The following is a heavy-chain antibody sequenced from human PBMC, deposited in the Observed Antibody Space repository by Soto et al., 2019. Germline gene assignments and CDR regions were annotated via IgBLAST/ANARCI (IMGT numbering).Heavy chain of an antibody. D-gene: IGHD3-10*01. V-gene: IGHV1-8*01. CDR1: GYTFTSYD. Sequence: ASVKVSCKASGYTFTSYDINWVRQATGQGLEWMGWMNADSGNTGYAQKFQGRVTMTRNTSASTAYMELSSLKSEDTAVYYCARERAVYGSGSRNWFDPWGQGNLVTVS. J-gene: IGHJ5*02. CDR3: ARERAVYGSGSRNWFDP. CDR2: MNADSGNT.